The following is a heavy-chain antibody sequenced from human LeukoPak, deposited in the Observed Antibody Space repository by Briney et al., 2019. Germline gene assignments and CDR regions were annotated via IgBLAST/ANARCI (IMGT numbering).Heavy chain of an antibody. CDR2: IYPGDSDT. Sequence: GESLKISCNSSGYIYTSYWIGWVGQMPGKGLEWMGIIYPGDSDTRYSPSFQGQVTISADKSISTAYLQRSSLKASDTAMYYCAREGAYDSSGSWGQGTLVTVSS. CDR3: AREGAYDSSGS. CDR1: GYIYTSYW. D-gene: IGHD3-22*01. J-gene: IGHJ5*02. V-gene: IGHV5-51*01.